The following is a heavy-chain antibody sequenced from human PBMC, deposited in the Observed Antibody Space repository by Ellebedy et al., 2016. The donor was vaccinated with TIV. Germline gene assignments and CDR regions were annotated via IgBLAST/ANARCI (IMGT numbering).Heavy chain of an antibody. D-gene: IGHD1-26*01. CDR3: ARDQGGATDY. Sequence: GESLKISXAASGFTFSSYSMDWVRQAPGKGLEWVSYISSSSSTIYYADSVKGRFTISRDNAKNSLYLQMNSLRDEDTAVYYCARDQGGATDYWGQGTLVTVSS. J-gene: IGHJ4*02. V-gene: IGHV3-48*02. CDR1: GFTFSSYS. CDR2: ISSSSSTI.